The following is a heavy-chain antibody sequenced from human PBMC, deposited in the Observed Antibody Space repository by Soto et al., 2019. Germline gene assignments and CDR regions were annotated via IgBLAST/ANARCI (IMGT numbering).Heavy chain of an antibody. CDR2: FYSSGSI. CDR3: ARMYSRGSGWFHP. V-gene: IGHV4-31*03. D-gene: IGHD1-26*01. J-gene: IGHJ5*02. Sequence: PSETLSLTCFVSGYSITAGGYYWSWIRHHPGKGLEWIGSFYSSGSIIYNPSLRSRVSISGDTSSNQFTMSLTSVTAADPARCYSARMYSRGSGWFHPFGQGTLVPVSS. CDR1: GYSITAGGYY.